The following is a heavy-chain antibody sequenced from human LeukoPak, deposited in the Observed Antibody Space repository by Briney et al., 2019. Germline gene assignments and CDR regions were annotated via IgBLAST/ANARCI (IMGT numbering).Heavy chain of an antibody. V-gene: IGHV4-61*08. D-gene: IGHD1-26*01. CDR3: ARGRSNYYGMDV. J-gene: IGHJ6*02. Sequence: SETLSLTCAVSGGSISSGDYYWSWIRQPPGKGLEWIGYIYYNGNTNYSLSLKSRVTMSVDTSKNLFSLKVSSVTAADTAVYYCARGRSNYYGMDVWGQGTTVTVSS. CDR1: GGSISSGDYY. CDR2: IYYNGNT.